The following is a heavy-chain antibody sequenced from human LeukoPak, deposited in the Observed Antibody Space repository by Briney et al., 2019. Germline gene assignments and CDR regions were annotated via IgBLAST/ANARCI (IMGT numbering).Heavy chain of an antibody. CDR1: GGTFSSYA. V-gene: IGHV1-69*06. Sequence: GASVKVSCKASGGTFSSYAISWVRQAPGQGLEWMGGIIPIFGTANYAQKFQGRVRITADKSTSTAYMELSSLRSEDTAVYYCARLLWFGELLQGSKVAVDWFDPWGQGTLVTVSS. CDR2: IIPIFGTA. CDR3: ARLLWFGELLQGSKVAVDWFDP. D-gene: IGHD3-10*01. J-gene: IGHJ5*02.